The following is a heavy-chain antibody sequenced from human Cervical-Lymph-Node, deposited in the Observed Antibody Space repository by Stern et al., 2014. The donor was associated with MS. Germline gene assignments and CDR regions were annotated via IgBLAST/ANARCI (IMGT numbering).Heavy chain of an antibody. CDR1: GASISTVGYY. J-gene: IGHJ4*02. CDR2: SSYIGST. D-gene: IGHD3-16*01. Sequence: QLQLQESGPGLVKPSQTLSLTCTVSGASISTVGYYWRWIRQHPGKGLEWIAYSSYIGSTYYTPSLKIRVSISADTSKNQFSLNLTSVTAADTALYYCARSDRLWGSFDYWGQGTLVAVSS. V-gene: IGHV4-31*03. CDR3: ARSDRLWGSFDY.